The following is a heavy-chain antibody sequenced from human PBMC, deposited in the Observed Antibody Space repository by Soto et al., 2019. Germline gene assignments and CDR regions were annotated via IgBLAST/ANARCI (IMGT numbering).Heavy chain of an antibody. V-gene: IGHV3-23*01. CDR2: ISGSGGST. D-gene: IGHD3-3*01. CDR3: AKENYDFWSGYYTYYYYGMDV. CDR1: GFTFSSYA. Sequence: GGSLRLSCAASGFTFSSYAMSWVRQAPGKGLEWVSAISGSGGSTYYADSVKGRFTISRDNSKNTLYLQMNSLRAEDTAVYYCAKENYDFWSGYYTYYYYGMDVWGQGTTVTVSS. J-gene: IGHJ6*02.